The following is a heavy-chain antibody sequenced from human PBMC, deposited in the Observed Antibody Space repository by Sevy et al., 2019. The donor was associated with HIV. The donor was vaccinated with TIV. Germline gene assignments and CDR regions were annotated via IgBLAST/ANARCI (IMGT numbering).Heavy chain of an antibody. D-gene: IGHD2-21*02. V-gene: IGHV4-59*01. CDR2: IYYSGST. CDR1: GGSISSYY. Sequence: SETLSLTCTVSGGSISSYYWSWIRQPPGKGLEWFGYIYYSGSTNYNPSLKSRVTISVDTSKSQFSLKLSSVTAADTSVYCCASERGDLGAFDIWGQGTMVTISS. CDR3: ASERGDLGAFDI. J-gene: IGHJ3*02.